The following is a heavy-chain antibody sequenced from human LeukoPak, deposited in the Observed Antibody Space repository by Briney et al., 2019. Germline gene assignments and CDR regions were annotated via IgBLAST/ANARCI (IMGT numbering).Heavy chain of an antibody. CDR1: GFTFSSYA. D-gene: IGHD3-10*01. V-gene: IGHV3-30-3*01. J-gene: IGHJ5*02. Sequence: GGSLRLSCAASGFTFSSYAMHWVRQAPGKGLEWVAVISYDGSNKYYADSVKGRFTISRDNSKNTLYLQMNSLRAEDTAVYYCASAPITMVRGVSWFDPWGQGTLVTVSS. CDR3: ASAPITMVRGVSWFDP. CDR2: ISYDGSNK.